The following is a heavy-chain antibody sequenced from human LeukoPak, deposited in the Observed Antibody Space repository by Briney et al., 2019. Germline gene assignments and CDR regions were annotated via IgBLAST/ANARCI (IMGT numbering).Heavy chain of an antibody. CDR1: GGSISGGGYY. V-gene: IGHV4-31*03. CDR3: ARGSMDYYDSSGYYFFDY. CDR2: IYYSGST. D-gene: IGHD3-22*01. Sequence: PSETLSLTCTVSGGSISGGGYYWSWIRQHPGKGLEWIGYIYYSGSTYYNPSLKSRVTISVDTSKNQFSLKLSSVTAADTAVYYCARGSMDYYDSSGYYFFDYWGQGTLVTVSS. J-gene: IGHJ4*02.